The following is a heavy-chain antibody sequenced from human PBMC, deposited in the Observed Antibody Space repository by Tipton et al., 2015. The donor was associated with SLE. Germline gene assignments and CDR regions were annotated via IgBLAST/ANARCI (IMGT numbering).Heavy chain of an antibody. Sequence: LRLSCTVSSDSMSSYYWSWIRQPPGKGLEWIGYIYYSGITSYNPVLKSRVTISVDTSKNQFSLKLSSVTAADTAVYFCARGEVDSGAFLFYVEYWGQGTLVAVSS. D-gene: IGHD5-18*01. CDR3: ARGEVDSGAFLFYVEY. V-gene: IGHV4-59*01. J-gene: IGHJ4*02. CDR2: IYYSGIT. CDR1: SDSMSSYY.